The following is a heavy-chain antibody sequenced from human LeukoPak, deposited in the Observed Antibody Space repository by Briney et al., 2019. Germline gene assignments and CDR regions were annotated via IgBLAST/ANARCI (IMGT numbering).Heavy chain of an antibody. J-gene: IGHJ3*02. CDR1: GGSISSGGYY. V-gene: IGHV4-31*09. Sequence: SQTLSLTCTVSGGSISSGGYYWSWIRQHPGKGLEWIGYIYYSGSTYYNPSLKSRVTISVDRSKNQFSLKLSSVTAADTAVYYCATGRRDGYNRAFDIWGQGTMVTVSS. CDR3: ATGRRDGYNRAFDI. CDR2: IYYSGST. D-gene: IGHD5-12*01.